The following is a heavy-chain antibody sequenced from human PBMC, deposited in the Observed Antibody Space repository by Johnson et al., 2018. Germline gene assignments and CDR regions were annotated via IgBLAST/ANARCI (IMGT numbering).Heavy chain of an antibody. V-gene: IGHV3-11*04. Sequence: VQLLESGGGVVRPGGSLRLSCAASGFTLSDYSMSWIRQAPGKGLEWVSYISSSGSTIYYADSVKGRFTISRDNAKNSLYLQMNSLRAEETAVYYCARDLGGLAAFDIWGQGTMVTGSS. CDR3: ARDLGGLAAFDI. CDR1: GFTLSDYS. J-gene: IGHJ3*02. CDR2: ISSSGSTI. D-gene: IGHD3-16*01.